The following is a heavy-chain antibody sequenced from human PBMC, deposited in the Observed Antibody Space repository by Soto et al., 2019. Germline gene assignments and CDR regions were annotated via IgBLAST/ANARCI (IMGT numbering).Heavy chain of an antibody. CDR1: GGSISSGGYY. D-gene: IGHD5-18*01. CDR2: IYYSGST. Sequence: SETLSLTCTVSGGSISSGGYYWSWIRQHPGKGLEWIGYIYYSGSTYYNPSLKSRVTISVDTSKNQFSLKLSSVTAADTAVYYCARRATRHGYSYDPYYFDYWGQGTLVTVSS. CDR3: ARRATRHGYSYDPYYFDY. V-gene: IGHV4-31*03. J-gene: IGHJ4*02.